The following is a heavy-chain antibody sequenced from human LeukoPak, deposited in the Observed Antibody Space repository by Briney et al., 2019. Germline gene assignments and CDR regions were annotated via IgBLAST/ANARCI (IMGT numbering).Heavy chain of an antibody. CDR3: ARDRSGWYGGFDY. J-gene: IGHJ4*02. CDR2: IHYSGTT. CDR1: GGSISTYY. V-gene: IGHV4-59*01. D-gene: IGHD6-19*01. Sequence: PSETLSLTCTVSGGSISTYYWSWIRQPPGKGLEWLGYIHYSGTTNYNPSLNNRVTISVDTSKNQFSLKLSSVTAADTAVYYCARDRSGWYGGFDYWGQGTLVTVSS.